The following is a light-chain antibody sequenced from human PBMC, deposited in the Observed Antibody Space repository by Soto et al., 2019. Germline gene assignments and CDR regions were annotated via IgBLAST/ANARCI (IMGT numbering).Light chain of an antibody. CDR2: DTS. Sequence: EIVLTQSPATLSLSPGERATLSCRASQSVSSYLAWYQQKPGQAPRLLIYDTSNRAAGVPARFSGSRSGTDFTPTISSLEPEDFAVYFCHQRNKFGQGTRLEIK. J-gene: IGKJ5*01. V-gene: IGKV3-11*01. CDR1: QSVSSY. CDR3: HQRNK.